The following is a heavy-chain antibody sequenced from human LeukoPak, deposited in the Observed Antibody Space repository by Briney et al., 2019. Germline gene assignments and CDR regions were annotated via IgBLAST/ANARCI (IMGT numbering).Heavy chain of an antibody. J-gene: IGHJ6*03. V-gene: IGHV4-39*01. CDR1: GGSISSSSYY. CDR2: IYYSGDT. Sequence: SETLSLTCTVSGGSISSSSYYWGWIRQPPGKGLEWIGSIYYSGDTYYDPSLKSRRVTISVDTSKNQFSLRLSSVTAADTAVYYCARHQWHYYYYMGVWGKGSTVTVSS. CDR3: ARHQWHYYYYMGV. D-gene: IGHD6-19*01.